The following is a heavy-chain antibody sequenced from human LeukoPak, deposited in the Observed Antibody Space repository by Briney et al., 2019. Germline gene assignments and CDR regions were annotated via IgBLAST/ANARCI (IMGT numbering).Heavy chain of an antibody. Sequence: SETLSLTCTVSGGSISSGDYYWSWIRQPPGKGLEWIGYIYYSGSAYYNPSLKSRVTISVDTSKNQFSLKLSSVTAADTAVYYCARTRDANAYYYYYGMDVWGQGTTVTVSS. V-gene: IGHV4-30-4*01. J-gene: IGHJ6*02. CDR2: IYYSGSA. CDR3: ARTRDANAYYYYYGMDV. CDR1: GGSISSGDYY. D-gene: IGHD2-2*01.